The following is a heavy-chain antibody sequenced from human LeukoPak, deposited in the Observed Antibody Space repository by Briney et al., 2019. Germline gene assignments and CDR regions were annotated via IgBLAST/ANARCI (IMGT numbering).Heavy chain of an antibody. CDR3: AAPITGTTSSYYFDY. Sequence: SVKVSCKASGGTFSSYAISWVRQAPGQGLEWMGRIIPILGIANYAQKFQGRVTITADKSTSTVYMELSSLRSEDTAVYYCAAPITGTTSSYYFDYWGQGTLVTVSS. CDR1: GGTFSSYA. J-gene: IGHJ4*02. CDR2: IIPILGIA. D-gene: IGHD1-20*01. V-gene: IGHV1-69*04.